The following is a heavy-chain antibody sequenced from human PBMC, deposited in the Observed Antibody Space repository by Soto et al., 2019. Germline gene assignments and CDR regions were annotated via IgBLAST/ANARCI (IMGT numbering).Heavy chain of an antibody. V-gene: IGHV4-61*01. D-gene: IGHD1-1*01. Sequence: SETLSLTCIVSGDSVTFGHHYWSWIRQPPGKGLEWIGHIFFTGATNYSPSLKSRVTMSVDSSKSQFSLNLTSVTAADSAIYYSARARYASAASTLGRSMDVWGQGTTVTVSS. J-gene: IGHJ6*02. CDR1: GDSVTFGHHY. CDR3: ARARYASAASTLGRSMDV. CDR2: IFFTGAT.